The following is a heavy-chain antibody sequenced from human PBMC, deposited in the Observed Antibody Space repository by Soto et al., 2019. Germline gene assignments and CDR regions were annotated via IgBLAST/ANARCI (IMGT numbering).Heavy chain of an antibody. Sequence: PGESLNISCKGSGYSFSSHWIDWVRQMPGKGLEWMGIIYPGDSNIRYSPSFDGQIDLSADRSINTAYLRLSSLKASDTATYYCARHLDEYSIASGLDYWGQGTLVTVSS. V-gene: IGHV5-51*01. CDR3: ARHLDEYSIASGLDY. J-gene: IGHJ4*02. CDR1: GYSFSSHW. D-gene: IGHD6-6*01. CDR2: IYPGDSNI.